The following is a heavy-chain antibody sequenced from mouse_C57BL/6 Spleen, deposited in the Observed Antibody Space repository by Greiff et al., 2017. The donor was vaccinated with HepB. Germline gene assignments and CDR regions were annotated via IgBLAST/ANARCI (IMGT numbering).Heavy chain of an antibody. D-gene: IGHD2-3*01. J-gene: IGHJ3*01. CDR2: ISDGGSYT. V-gene: IGHV5-4*01. Sequence: DVHLVESGGGLVKPGGSLKLSCAASGFTFSSYAMSWVRQTPEKRLEWVATISDGGSYTYYPDNVKGRFTISRDNAKNNLYLQMSHLKSEDTAMYYCAREGYDGSPFAYWGQVTLVTVSA. CDR1: GFTFSSYA. CDR3: AREGYDGSPFAY.